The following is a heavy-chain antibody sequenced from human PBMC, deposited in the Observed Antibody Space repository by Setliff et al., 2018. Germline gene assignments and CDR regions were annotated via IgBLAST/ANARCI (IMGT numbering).Heavy chain of an antibody. Sequence: ASVKVSCKASGYTFTGYFIHWVRQAPGQGLEWLGWINPNSGGTNYAQKFQGRVTMTRDTSISTAYMELSRLRSDDTAVYSCARSRLYGGWFDPWGQGTLVTVSS. CDR3: ARSRLYGGWFDP. D-gene: IGHD4-17*01. CDR2: INPNSGGT. CDR1: GYTFTGYF. V-gene: IGHV1-2*02. J-gene: IGHJ5*02.